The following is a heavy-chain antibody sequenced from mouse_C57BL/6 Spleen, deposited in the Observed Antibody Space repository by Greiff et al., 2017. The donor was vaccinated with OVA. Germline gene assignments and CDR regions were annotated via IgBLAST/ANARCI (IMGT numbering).Heavy chain of an antibody. CDR3: ARISSYWYFDV. J-gene: IGHJ1*03. D-gene: IGHD1-1*01. Sequence: EVKLMESGGGLVKPGGSLKLSCAASGFTFSSYTMSWVRQTPEKRLEWVATISGGGGNTYYPDSVKGRFTISRDNAKNTLYLQMSSLRSEDTALYYCARISSYWYFDVWGTGTTVTVSS. CDR1: GFTFSSYT. CDR2: ISGGGGNT. V-gene: IGHV5-9*01.